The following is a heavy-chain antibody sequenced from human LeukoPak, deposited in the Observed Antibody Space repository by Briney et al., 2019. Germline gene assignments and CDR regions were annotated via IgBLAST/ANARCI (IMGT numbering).Heavy chain of an antibody. Sequence: PGGSLRLSCAASGFTFRDFGMHWVRQAPGKGLEWVAFIRDDGSSELYGDSVKGRFIVSRDNSKNTLYLQMNSLRAEDTALYYCAKGGGSYYSDRVDYWGQGTLVTVSS. CDR2: IRDDGSSE. CDR3: AKGGGSYYSDRVDY. J-gene: IGHJ4*02. V-gene: IGHV3-30*02. D-gene: IGHD3-10*01. CDR1: GFTFRDFG.